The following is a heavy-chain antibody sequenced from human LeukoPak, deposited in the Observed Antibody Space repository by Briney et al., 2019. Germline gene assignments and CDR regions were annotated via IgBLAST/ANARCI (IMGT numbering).Heavy chain of an antibody. CDR2: ISYDGSNK. V-gene: IGHV3-30*18. Sequence: GGSLRLSCAASGFTFSSYGMHWVRQAPGKGLEWVAVISYDGSNKYYADSVKGRFTISRDNSKNTLYLQMNSLRAEDTAVYYCAKDSQYGSGSQFHSWGQGTLVTVSS. D-gene: IGHD3-10*01. CDR1: GFTFSSYG. J-gene: IGHJ4*02. CDR3: AKDSQYGSGSQFHS.